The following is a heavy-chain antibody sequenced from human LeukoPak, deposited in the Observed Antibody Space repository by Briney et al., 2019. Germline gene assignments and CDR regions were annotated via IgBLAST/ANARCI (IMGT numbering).Heavy chain of an antibody. D-gene: IGHD3-22*01. CDR1: GFTFSSYS. V-gene: IGHV3-48*01. CDR2: ISSSSSTI. J-gene: IGHJ4*02. CDR3: ASRGYYDSSGYYSTD. Sequence: GGSLRLSCAASGFTFSSYSMNWVRQAPGKGLEWVSYISSSSSTIYYADSVKGRFTISRDNAKNSLYLQMNSLRAEDTAVYYCASRGYYDSSGYYSTDWGQGTLVTVSS.